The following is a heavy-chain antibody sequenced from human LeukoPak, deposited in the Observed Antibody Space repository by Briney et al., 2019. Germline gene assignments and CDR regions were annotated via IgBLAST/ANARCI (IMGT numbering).Heavy chain of an antibody. CDR2: ISGSGGST. D-gene: IGHD2-21*01. Sequence: GGSLRLSCAASGFTFSTYGMHWVRQAPGKGLEWVSAISGSGGSTYYADSVKGRFTISRDNSKNTLYLQMNSLRAEDTAVYYCAKDLLIGYFDYWGQGTLVTVS. J-gene: IGHJ4*02. CDR1: GFTFSTYG. V-gene: IGHV3-23*01. CDR3: AKDLLIGYFDY.